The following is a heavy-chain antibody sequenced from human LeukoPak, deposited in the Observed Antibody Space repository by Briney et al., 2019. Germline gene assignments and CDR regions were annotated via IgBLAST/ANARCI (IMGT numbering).Heavy chain of an antibody. D-gene: IGHD3-3*01. J-gene: IGHJ4*02. CDR3: ARDPEAQYYDFWSGYFDY. Sequence: SVKVSCKASGGTFSSYAISWVRQAPGQGLEWMGGIIPIFGTANYAQKFQSIVTITADESTSTAYMELSSLRSEDTAVYYCARDPEAQYYDFWSGYFDYWGQGTLVTVSS. CDR2: IIPIFGTA. V-gene: IGHV1-69*13. CDR1: GGTFSSYA.